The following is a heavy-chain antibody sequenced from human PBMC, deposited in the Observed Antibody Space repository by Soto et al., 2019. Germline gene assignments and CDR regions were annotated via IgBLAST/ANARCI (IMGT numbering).Heavy chain of an antibody. CDR2: LSPNSGKS. D-gene: IGHD1-26*01. CDR3: ARGDLVGNPDY. J-gene: IGHJ4*02. Sequence: QVQLVQSGAEVKKPGASVKLSCKASGYTFTRLDINWVRQATGQGLEWMGWLSPNSGKSGYAKKFQGRVTMSVNTSISTANMELSGLISDDTAVYYCARGDLVGNPDYWGQGTLVTVSS. CDR1: GYTFTRLD. V-gene: IGHV1-8*01.